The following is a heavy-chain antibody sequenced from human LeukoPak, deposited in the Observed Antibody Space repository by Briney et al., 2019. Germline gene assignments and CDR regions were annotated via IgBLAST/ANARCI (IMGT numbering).Heavy chain of an antibody. CDR2: ISGSGGST. J-gene: IGHJ4*02. V-gene: IGHV3-23*01. Sequence: GGSLRLSCAASGFTFSSYAMSWVRQAPGKGLEWVSAISGSGGSTYYADSVKGRFTISRDNSKNTLYLQMNSLRAEDTAVYYCAKDRYSSSWYSFRRGYFDYWGQGTLVTVSS. CDR1: GFTFSSYA. D-gene: IGHD6-13*01. CDR3: AKDRYSSSWYSFRRGYFDY.